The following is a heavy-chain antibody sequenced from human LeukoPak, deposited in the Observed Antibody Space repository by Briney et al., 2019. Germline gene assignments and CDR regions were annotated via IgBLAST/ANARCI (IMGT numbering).Heavy chain of an antibody. Sequence: GGSLRLSCAASGFTFSTYPMSWVRQAPGKGLEGVSGISGSGGSTYYADSVKGRFTISRDISKNTLYLQMNSLRAEHTAVYYCAKDEGSGWYYFDYWGQGSLVTVSS. V-gene: IGHV3-23*01. CDR3: AKDEGSGWYYFDY. CDR1: GFTFSTYP. J-gene: IGHJ4*02. D-gene: IGHD6-19*01. CDR2: ISGSGGST.